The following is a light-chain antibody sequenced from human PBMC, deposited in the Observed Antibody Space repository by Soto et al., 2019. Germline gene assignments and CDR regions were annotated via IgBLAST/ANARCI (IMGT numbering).Light chain of an antibody. CDR2: EVS. J-gene: IGLJ1*01. CDR3: RSYAGSNHHV. Sequence: QSVLTQPPSASGSPGQSVTISCTGTSSDVGGYNYVSWYQQHPGKAPKLMIYEVSKRPSGVPDRFSGSKSGNTASLTVSGLQAEDEADYYCRSYAGSNHHVFGTGTKGTVL. CDR1: SSDVGGYNY. V-gene: IGLV2-8*01.